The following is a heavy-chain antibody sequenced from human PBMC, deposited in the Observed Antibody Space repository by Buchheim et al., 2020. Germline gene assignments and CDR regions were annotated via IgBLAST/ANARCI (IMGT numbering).Heavy chain of an antibody. V-gene: IGHV3-23*01. J-gene: IGHJ4*02. CDR2: ISGSAAGT. CDR1: GFTFSSYA. D-gene: IGHD3-10*01. Sequence: EVQLLESGGGLVQRGGSLRLSCAASGFTFSSYAMTWVRQAPGKGLEWVSAISGSAAGTYYADSVKGLFTISRDNSKKTLYLQMNSLRVEDTAVYYCAKEGSYYMEFDYWGQGTL. CDR3: AKEGSYYMEFDY.